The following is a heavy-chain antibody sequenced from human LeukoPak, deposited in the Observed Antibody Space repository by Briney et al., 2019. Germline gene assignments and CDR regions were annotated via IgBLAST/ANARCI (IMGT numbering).Heavy chain of an antibody. Sequence: PGGSLRLSCAASGFTVGTNYMGWVRQAPGKGLECVSVIYSGGNTYYADSVKGRFIISRDNSKNTLYLQMNSLRAEDTAVYYCARARAHDSSGYYYNYYYYMDVWGKGTTVTISS. J-gene: IGHJ6*03. CDR2: IYSGGNT. CDR1: GFTVGTNY. D-gene: IGHD3-22*01. CDR3: ARARAHDSSGYYYNYYYYMDV. V-gene: IGHV3-66*01.